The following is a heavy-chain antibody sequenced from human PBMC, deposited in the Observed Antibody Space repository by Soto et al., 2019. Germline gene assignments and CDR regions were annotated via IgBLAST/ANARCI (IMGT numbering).Heavy chain of an antibody. J-gene: IGHJ5*02. V-gene: IGHV3-23*01. CDR1: GFTFSSYA. Sequence: PGGSLRLSCAASGFTFSSYAMHWVRQAPGKGLEWVSTIRGSGSGTFYADSVKGRFTISRDNSKNTLYLQMNSLRVEDTAIYYCAKGRTSNWLYNWFDPWGQGTLVTVSS. CDR3: AKGRTSNWLYNWFDP. CDR2: IRGSGSGT. D-gene: IGHD2-2*01.